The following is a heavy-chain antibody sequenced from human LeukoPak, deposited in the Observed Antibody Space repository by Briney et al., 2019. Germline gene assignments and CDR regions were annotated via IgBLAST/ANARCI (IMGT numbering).Heavy chain of an antibody. V-gene: IGHV3-11*03. CDR1: GFTFSDYY. CDR2: ISSFSNFR. CDR3: ARPTIAAAGNFEY. J-gene: IGHJ4*02. Sequence: GGSLRLSCAASGFTFSDYYMSWIPQAPGKGLEWVSHISSFSNFRSYADSVKGRFTISRDNAKNSLYLQVNSLRAEDTAVYYCARPTIAAAGNFEYWGQGTLVTVSS. D-gene: IGHD6-13*01.